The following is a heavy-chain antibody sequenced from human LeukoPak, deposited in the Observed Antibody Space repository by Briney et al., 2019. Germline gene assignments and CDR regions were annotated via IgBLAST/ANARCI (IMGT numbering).Heavy chain of an antibody. CDR2: ISYDGSNK. CDR1: GFTFSGYA. J-gene: IGHJ4*02. D-gene: IGHD5-18*01. V-gene: IGHV3-30-3*01. Sequence: PGTSLRLSCAASGFTFSGYAMHWVRQAPGKGLEWVAVISYDGSNKYYADSVKGRFTISRGNSKNTLYLQMNSLRAEDTAVYYCARDGDYSYGSFDYWGQGTLVTVSS. CDR3: ARDGDYSYGSFDY.